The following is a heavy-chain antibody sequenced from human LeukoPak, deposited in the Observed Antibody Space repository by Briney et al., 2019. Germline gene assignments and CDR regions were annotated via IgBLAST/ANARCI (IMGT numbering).Heavy chain of an antibody. D-gene: IGHD1-26*01. CDR3: ARDCPIVGATTCAFDI. Sequence: PSETLSLTCAVYGGSFSGYYWSWIRQPPGKGLEWIGEINHSGSTYYNPSLKSRVTISVDTSKNQFSLKLSSVTAADTAVYYCARDCPIVGATTCAFDIWGQGTMVTVSS. CDR2: INHSGST. J-gene: IGHJ3*02. CDR1: GGSFSGYY. V-gene: IGHV4-34*01.